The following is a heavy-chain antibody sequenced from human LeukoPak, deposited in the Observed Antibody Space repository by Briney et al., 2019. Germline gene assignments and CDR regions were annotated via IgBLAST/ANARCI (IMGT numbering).Heavy chain of an antibody. D-gene: IGHD3-3*01. CDR3: AKQAGWGGYFSFLPFDF. CDR2: XGHNGGIT. J-gene: IGHJ4*02. Sequence: GSXRLXCAASGFTFNYYGLSWVRQAPGXTLXXXSGXGHNGGITYSDSVKGRFTISRDNSKNTLFLQMNSLRPDDTAVYFCAKQAGWGGYFSFLPFDFWGRGTLVTVSS. V-gene: IGHV3-23*01. CDR1: GFTFNYYG.